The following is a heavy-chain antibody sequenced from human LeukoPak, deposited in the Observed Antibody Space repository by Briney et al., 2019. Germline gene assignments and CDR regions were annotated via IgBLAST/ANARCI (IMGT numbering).Heavy chain of an antibody. D-gene: IGHD3-9*01. CDR2: IYYSGST. V-gene: IGHV4-59*01. CDR3: ARSPLYYDILTGPHPDAFDI. Sequence: PSETLSLTCTVSGGSISSYYWSWIRQPPGKGLEWIGYIYYSGSTNYNPSLKSRVTISVDTSKSQFSLKLSSVTAADTAVYYCARSPLYYDILTGPHPDAFDIWGQGTMVTVSS. J-gene: IGHJ3*02. CDR1: GGSISSYY.